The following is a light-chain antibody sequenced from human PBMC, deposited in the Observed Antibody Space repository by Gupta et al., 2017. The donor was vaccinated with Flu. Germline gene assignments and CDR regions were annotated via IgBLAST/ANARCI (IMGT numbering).Light chain of an antibody. J-gene: IGKJ2*01. Sequence: EIVLTQSPGTLSLSPGERATLSCRASQSVSSNYLAWYQQKPGQAPRLLIYGASSRATGIPDRFSGSESGTDFILTISRREPEDFGVYYCQQYGNSAMYTVGQGTKLEIK. V-gene: IGKV3-20*01. CDR3: QQYGNSAMYT. CDR2: GAS. CDR1: QSVSSNY.